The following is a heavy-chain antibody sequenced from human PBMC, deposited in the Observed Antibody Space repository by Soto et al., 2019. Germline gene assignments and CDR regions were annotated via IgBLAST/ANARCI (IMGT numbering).Heavy chain of an antibody. D-gene: IGHD2-15*01. CDR3: ARHLTYCSAGSCYSDFPYYGMDV. CDR1: GASISSSSYY. V-gene: IGHV4-39*01. J-gene: IGHJ6*02. Sequence: SETLSLTCTVSGASISSSSYYWGWTRQPPGKGPEWIGSIFYSGSTYYNPSLKSRVTISVDTSKNQFSLKLSSVTAADTAVYYCARHLTYCSAGSCYSDFPYYGMDVWGQGTTVT. CDR2: IFYSGST.